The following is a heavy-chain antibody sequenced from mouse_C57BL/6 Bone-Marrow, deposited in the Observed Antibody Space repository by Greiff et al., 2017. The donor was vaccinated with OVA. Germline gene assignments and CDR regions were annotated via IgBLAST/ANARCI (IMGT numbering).Heavy chain of an antibody. CDR2: ISSGSSTI. CDR1: GFTFSDYG. Sequence: EVQLVESGGGLVKPGGSLKLSCAASGFTFSDYGMHWVRQAPEKGLEWVAYISSGSSTIYYADTVKGRFTISRDNAKNTLFLQMTSLRSEDTAMYYCARRVTTGRLFYYAWDYWGKGTTVTVSS. CDR3: ARRVTTGRLFYYAWDY. V-gene: IGHV5-17*01. J-gene: IGHJ4*01. D-gene: IGHD2-2*01.